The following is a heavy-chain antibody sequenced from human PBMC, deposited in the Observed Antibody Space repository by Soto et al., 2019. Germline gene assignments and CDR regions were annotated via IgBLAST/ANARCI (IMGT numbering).Heavy chain of an antibody. V-gene: IGHV1-2*04. CDR1: GYTFTGYY. J-gene: IGHJ6*02. CDR2: INPNSGGT. CDR3: ARTPGIAVAGPSDYYYYGMDV. D-gene: IGHD6-19*01. Sequence: ASVKVSCKASGYTFTGYYMHWVRQAPGQGLEWMGWINPNSGGTNYAQRFQGWVTMTRDTSISTAYMELSRLRSDDTAVYYCARTPGIAVAGPSDYYYYGMDVWGQGTTVTGSS.